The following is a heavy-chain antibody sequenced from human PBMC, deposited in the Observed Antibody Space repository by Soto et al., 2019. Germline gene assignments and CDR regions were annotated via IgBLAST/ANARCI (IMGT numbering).Heavy chain of an antibody. CDR3: ARSPSALTGGPFDY. CDR2: ISGGGGST. CDR1: GFSFSSYA. Sequence: GGSLRLSCAASGFSFSSYAMNWVRQTPGKGLEWVSTISGGGGSTYYADSVKGRFTISRDNSKNTLYLQMNSLRAEDTAVYYCARSPSALTGGPFDYWGQGTLVTVSS. D-gene: IGHD3-9*01. V-gene: IGHV3-23*01. J-gene: IGHJ4*02.